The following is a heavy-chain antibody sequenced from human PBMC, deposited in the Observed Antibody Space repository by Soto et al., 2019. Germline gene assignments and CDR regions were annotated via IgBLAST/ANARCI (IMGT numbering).Heavy chain of an antibody. V-gene: IGHV3-48*02. CDR2: ISSSSSTI. Sequence: PGGSLRLSCAASGFTFSSYSMNWVRQAPGKGLEWVSYISSSSSTIYYADSVKGRFTISRDNAKNSLYLQMNSLRDEDTAVYYCAREMSLRHYYDSSGYYWPQDFDYWGQGTLVTVSS. D-gene: IGHD3-22*01. CDR1: GFTFSSYS. J-gene: IGHJ4*02. CDR3: AREMSLRHYYDSSGYYWPQDFDY.